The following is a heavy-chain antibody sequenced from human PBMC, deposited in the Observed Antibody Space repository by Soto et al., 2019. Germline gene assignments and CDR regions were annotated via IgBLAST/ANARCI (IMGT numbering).Heavy chain of an antibody. CDR3: ARVRDGYSRGYYFDY. CDR2: IYYSAST. Sequence: SETLSLTCTVSGGSISSYYWSWIRQPPGKGLEWIGYIYYSASTNYNPSLKSLVTISVDTSKNQFSLKLSSVTAADTAVYYCARVRDGYSRGYYFDYWGQGTLVTVSS. V-gene: IGHV4-59*01. D-gene: IGHD4-4*01. J-gene: IGHJ4*02. CDR1: GGSISSYY.